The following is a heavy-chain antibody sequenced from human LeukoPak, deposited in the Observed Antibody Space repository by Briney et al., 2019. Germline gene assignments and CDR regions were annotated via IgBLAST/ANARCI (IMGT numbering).Heavy chain of an antibody. J-gene: IGHJ3*02. CDR3: ARMSDFDAFDI. D-gene: IGHD3-3*01. CDR1: GGSFSGYY. V-gene: IGHV4-34*01. Sequence: SETLSLTCAVYGGSFSGYYWSWICQRPGKGQEWVGEIYNSRSTNYNPSLKSRVTISVDTSKNQFSLKLSTVAAAATAVYYCARMSDFDAFDIWGQGTMVTVSS. CDR2: IYNSRST.